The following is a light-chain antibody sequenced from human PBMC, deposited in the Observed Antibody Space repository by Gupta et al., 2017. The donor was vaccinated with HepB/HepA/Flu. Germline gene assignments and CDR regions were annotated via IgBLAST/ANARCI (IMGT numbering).Light chain of an antibody. CDR3: QQHNSYSPWT. J-gene: IGKJ1*01. V-gene: IGKV1-5*03. CDR1: QSISSW. CDR2: KAS. Sequence: DIHMTQSPSTLSASVGDRVTITCRASQSISSWLVWYQQKPGKAPKLLIYKASSLESGVTSRFSGSGSGTEFTLTISSLQPDDFATYYCQQHNSYSPWTFGQGTKVEIK.